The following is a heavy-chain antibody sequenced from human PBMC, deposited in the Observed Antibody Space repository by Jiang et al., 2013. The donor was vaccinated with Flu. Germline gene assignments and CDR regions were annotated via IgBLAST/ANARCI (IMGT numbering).Heavy chain of an antibody. V-gene: IGHV1-46*01. J-gene: IGHJ5*02. CDR2: XNPSGGST. Sequence: EVKKPGASVKVSCKASGYTFTSYYMHWVRQAPGQGLEWMGIXNPSGGSTSYAQKFQGRVTMTRDTSTSTVYMELSSLRSEDTAVYYCATTDPGIAAAGTRPDWFDPWGQGTLVTVSS. CDR3: ATTDPGIAAAGTRPDWFDP. D-gene: IGHD6-13*01. CDR1: GYTFTSYY.